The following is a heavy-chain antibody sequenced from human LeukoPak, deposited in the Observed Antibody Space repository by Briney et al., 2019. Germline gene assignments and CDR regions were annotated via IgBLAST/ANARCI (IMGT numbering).Heavy chain of an antibody. D-gene: IGHD4-17*01. V-gene: IGHV3-74*01. Sequence: SGGSLRLSCAACGFTFITYWMHWVRQAPGKGPVWVARIKGDGSSTIYADSVKGRFTISRDNSKNTLYLQTSSLRAEDTAVYYCARASATVPNLLDHWGRGTLVTVSS. CDR3: ARASATVPNLLDH. J-gene: IGHJ4*02. CDR1: GFTFITYW. CDR2: IKGDGSST.